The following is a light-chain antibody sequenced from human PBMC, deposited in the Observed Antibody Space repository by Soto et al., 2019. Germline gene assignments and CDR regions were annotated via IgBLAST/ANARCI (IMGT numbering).Light chain of an antibody. J-gene: IGKJ2*01. CDR2: GAS. CDR1: QSISSN. V-gene: IGKV3-15*01. Sequence: EIVMTQSPATRSVSQGERASLSCRASQSISSNLVWYQQKPGLAPRLLIYGASTRVTGIPARFSGSGSGTEFTLTISSLQSEDFAVYYCQQYDNWPRTFGQGTKLEIK. CDR3: QQYDNWPRT.